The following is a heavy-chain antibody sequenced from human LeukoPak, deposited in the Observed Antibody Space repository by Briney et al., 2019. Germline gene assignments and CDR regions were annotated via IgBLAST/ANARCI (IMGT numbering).Heavy chain of an antibody. J-gene: IGHJ6*03. Sequence: PGRSLRLSCAASGITFSNYALHWVRQAPGKGLEWVAVISYDGSKKYYADSVTGRFTVSRDNAKNSLYLQMNSLRAEDTAVYYCARDPRRIAARRPDYYYYMDVWGKGTTVTVSS. V-gene: IGHV3-30*04. CDR2: ISYDGSKK. D-gene: IGHD6-6*01. CDR1: GITFSNYA. CDR3: ARDPRRIAARRPDYYYYMDV.